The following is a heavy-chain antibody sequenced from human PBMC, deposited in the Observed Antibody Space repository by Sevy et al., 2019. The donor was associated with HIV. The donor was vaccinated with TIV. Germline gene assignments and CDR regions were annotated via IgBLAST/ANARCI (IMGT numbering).Heavy chain of an antibody. J-gene: IGHJ1*01. CDR2: ISGSGDNT. V-gene: IGHV3-23*01. Sequence: GGSLRLSCVASGFTFGSYIMSWVRQAPGKGLEYVAGISGSGDNTYYADSVKGRRTSSRDNSKNTLFLQMNSLRAEDTGIYYCAKERSTGGHWGQGTLVTVSS. CDR1: GFTFGSYI. D-gene: IGHD2-2*01. CDR3: AKERSTGGH.